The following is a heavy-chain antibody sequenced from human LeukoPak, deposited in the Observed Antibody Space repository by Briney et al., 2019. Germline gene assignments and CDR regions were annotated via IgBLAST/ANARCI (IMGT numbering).Heavy chain of an antibody. J-gene: IGHJ5*02. V-gene: IGHV1-46*01. CDR3: ARLIGIAAAGMRGSPRHNWFDP. CDR1: GYTFTSYY. Sequence: GASVKVSCKASGYTFTSYYMHWVRQAPGQGLEWMGIINPSGGSTSYAQKFQGRVTMTRDTSTSTVYMELSSLRSEDTAVYYCARLIGIAAAGMRGSPRHNWFDPWGQGTLVTVSS. CDR2: INPSGGST. D-gene: IGHD6-13*01.